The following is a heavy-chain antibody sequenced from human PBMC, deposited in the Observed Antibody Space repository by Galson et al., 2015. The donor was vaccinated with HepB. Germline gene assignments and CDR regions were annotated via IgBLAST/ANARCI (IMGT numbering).Heavy chain of an antibody. CDR2: ISAYNGNT. Sequence: QSGAEVKKPGASVKVSCKASGYTFTSYGISWVRQAPGQGLEWMGWISAYNGNTNYAQKLQGRVTMTTDTSTSTAYMELRSLRSDDTAVYYCARDSPYDILTYPTYTNYYYYYYGMDVWGQGTTVTVSS. J-gene: IGHJ6*02. V-gene: IGHV1-18*04. CDR1: GYTFTSYG. D-gene: IGHD3-9*01. CDR3: ARDSPYDILTYPTYTNYYYYYYGMDV.